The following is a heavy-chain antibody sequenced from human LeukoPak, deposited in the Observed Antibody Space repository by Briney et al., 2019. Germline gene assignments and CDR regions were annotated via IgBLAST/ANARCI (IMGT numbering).Heavy chain of an antibody. D-gene: IGHD5-18*01. CDR3: ASDVDTAMVTRY. CDR2: IYPGDSET. Sequence: GAPLKISSKGSGSRSTNYWIGGGRRLPGKGLGGRGIIYPGDSETTYSPSFQGQGTISAAKSTSTAYLQWSSLKASDTAMYYCASDVDTAMVTRYWGQGTLVTVSS. CDR1: GSRSTNYW. J-gene: IGHJ4*02. V-gene: IGHV5-51*01.